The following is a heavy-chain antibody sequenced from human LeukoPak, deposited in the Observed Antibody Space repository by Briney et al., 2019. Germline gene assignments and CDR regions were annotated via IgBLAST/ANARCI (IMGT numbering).Heavy chain of an antibody. CDR1: GFTFSSYA. V-gene: IGHV3-30-3*01. CDR3: AREAYSYGPVIDY. D-gene: IGHD5-18*01. Sequence: PGGSLRLSCAASGFTFSSYAMSWVRQAPGKGLEWVAVISYDGSNKYYADSVKGRFTISRDNSKNTLYLQMNSLRAEDTAVYYCAREAYSYGPVIDYWGQGTLVTVSS. CDR2: ISYDGSNK. J-gene: IGHJ4*02.